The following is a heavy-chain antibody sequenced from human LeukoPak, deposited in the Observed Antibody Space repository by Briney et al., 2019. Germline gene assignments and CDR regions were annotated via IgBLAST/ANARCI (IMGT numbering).Heavy chain of an antibody. Sequence: GGSLRLSCAASGFTLSSYSMTWVRQAPGRGLEWVSSISTNTNYMYYADSVKGRFTISRDNAKNSVYLQMNSLRAEDTAVYYCARLVSNWSDYWGQGTLVTVSS. CDR2: ISTNTNYM. V-gene: IGHV3-21*01. CDR1: GFTLSSYS. J-gene: IGHJ4*02. CDR3: ARLVSNWSDY. D-gene: IGHD6-13*01.